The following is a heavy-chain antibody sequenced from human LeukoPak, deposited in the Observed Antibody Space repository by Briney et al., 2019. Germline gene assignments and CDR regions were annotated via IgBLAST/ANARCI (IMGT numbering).Heavy chain of an antibody. CDR2: ISAGNGNT. CDR3: ARNYYDSSGYHQFPFDY. Sequence: ASVKVSCKASGYTFTSYAIHWVRQAPGQRLEWMGWISAGNGNTKYSQNFQGRVTFISNTSATTAFMELSSLRAEDTAVYYCARNYYDSSGYHQFPFDYWGQGTLVTVSS. CDR1: GYTFTSYA. D-gene: IGHD3-22*01. J-gene: IGHJ4*02. V-gene: IGHV1-3*01.